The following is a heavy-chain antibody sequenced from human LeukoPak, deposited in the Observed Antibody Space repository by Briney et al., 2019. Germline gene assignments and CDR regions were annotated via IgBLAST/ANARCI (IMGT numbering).Heavy chain of an antibody. CDR2: ISYDGSNK. CDR1: GFTFSSYG. Sequence: PGRSLRLSCAASGFTFSSYGMHWVRQAPGKGLEWVAVISYDGSNKYYADSVKGRFTISRDNSKNTLYVQMNSLRAEDTAVYYCAKDRGGYCVSGVCSYFDYWGQGTLVTVSS. D-gene: IGHD2-8*01. J-gene: IGHJ4*02. CDR3: AKDRGGYCVSGVCSYFDY. V-gene: IGHV3-30*18.